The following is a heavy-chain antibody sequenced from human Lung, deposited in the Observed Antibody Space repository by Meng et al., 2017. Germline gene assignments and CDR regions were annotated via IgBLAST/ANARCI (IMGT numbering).Heavy chain of an antibody. CDR3: ARGPTTMAHDFDY. CDR2: INHSGST. J-gene: IGHJ4*02. V-gene: IGHV4-34*01. Sequence: QVSLPQGGGGLVEPSGALALPCVVSGGSFRDYYWSWIRQPPGKWLEWIGEINHSGSTNYNPSLERRATISVDTSQNNLSLKLSSVTAADSAVYYCARGPTTMAHDFDYWGQGTLVTVSS. D-gene: IGHD4-11*01. CDR1: GGSFRDYY.